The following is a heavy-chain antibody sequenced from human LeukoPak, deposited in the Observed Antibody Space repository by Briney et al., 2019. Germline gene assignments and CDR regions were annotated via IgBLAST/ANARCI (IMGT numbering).Heavy chain of an antibody. Sequence: ASVNVSCKASGYIFTGYYKHWPRQTPGQGLEWMGWINPNSGGTNYAQKFQGRVTMTRDTPISTAYMELSRLKSDDSAVYYCATSSYYYGSGTSPFDSWGQGTLVTVSS. CDR1: GYIFTGYY. J-gene: IGHJ4*02. V-gene: IGHV1-2*02. CDR3: ATSSYYYGSGTSPFDS. CDR2: INPNSGGT. D-gene: IGHD3-10*01.